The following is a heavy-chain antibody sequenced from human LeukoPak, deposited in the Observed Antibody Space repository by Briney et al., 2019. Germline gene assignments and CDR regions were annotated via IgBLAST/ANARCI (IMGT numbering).Heavy chain of an antibody. Sequence: GGSLRLSCEASGFTFNNYAMSWVRQAPGKGLEWVSSIGASGGSIFYADSVKGRFTISRDNSKNTLFLQMNSLRAEDTALYYCATQSPDYSIGPSYGSFDIWGQGTMVTVSS. J-gene: IGHJ3*02. CDR1: GFTFNNYA. CDR3: ATQSPDYSIGPSYGSFDI. V-gene: IGHV3-23*01. CDR2: IGASGGSI. D-gene: IGHD3-10*01.